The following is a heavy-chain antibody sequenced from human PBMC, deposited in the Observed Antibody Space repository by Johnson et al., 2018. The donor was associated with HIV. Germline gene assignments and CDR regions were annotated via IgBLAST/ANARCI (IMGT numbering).Heavy chain of an antibody. D-gene: IGHD1-1*01. Sequence: VQLVESGGGLVQPGGSLRLSCAASGITVGTNYMSWVRQAPGKGLEWVSVIFSVGDVYYADSVKGRFTISRDSSKNTLYLQMGSLRAEDTAVYFCARGVKQQLSVVDAFDIWGQGTMVTVSS. J-gene: IGHJ3*02. CDR1: GITVGTNY. CDR3: ARGVKQQLSVVDAFDI. V-gene: IGHV3-66*02. CDR2: IFSVGDV.